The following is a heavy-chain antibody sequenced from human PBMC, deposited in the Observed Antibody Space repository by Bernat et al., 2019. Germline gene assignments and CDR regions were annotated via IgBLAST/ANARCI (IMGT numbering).Heavy chain of an antibody. Sequence: VQLVESGGGLVKPGGSLRLSCAASGFTVSSNYMSWVRQAPGKGLEWVAAITYDGSNKYYADSVKGRFTISRDNSKNTLYLQMNSLRAEDTAVYYCASDEGSSCCFDYWGQGTLVTVSS. CDR3: ASDEGSSCCFDY. V-gene: IGHV3-30*03. D-gene: IGHD6-19*01. J-gene: IGHJ4*02. CDR1: GFTVSSNY. CDR2: ITYDGSNK.